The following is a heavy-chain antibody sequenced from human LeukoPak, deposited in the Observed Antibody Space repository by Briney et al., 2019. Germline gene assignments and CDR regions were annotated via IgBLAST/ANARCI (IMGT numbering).Heavy chain of an antibody. D-gene: IGHD6-19*01. Sequence: PSETLSLTCTVSGGSISGYYWSWIRQPPGKGLEWIGYIYYSGGTNYNPSLKSRVTISVDTSENQFSLKLSSVTAADTAVYYCARHWMTVAPYWYFDLGGRGTLVTVSS. CDR2: IYYSGGT. V-gene: IGHV4-59*08. CDR1: GGSISGYY. J-gene: IGHJ2*01. CDR3: ARHWMTVAPYWYFDL.